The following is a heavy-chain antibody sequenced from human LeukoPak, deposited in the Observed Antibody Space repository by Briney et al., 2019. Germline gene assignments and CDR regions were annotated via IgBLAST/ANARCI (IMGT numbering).Heavy chain of an antibody. CDR3: ARERQRRFDY. D-gene: IGHD6-25*01. J-gene: IGHJ4*02. CDR1: GRSISSYY. CDR2: IYYSGST. Sequence: SETLSLTCTVSGRSISSYYWSWIRQPPGKGLEWIGYIYYSGSTNYNPSLKSRVTISVDTSKNRFSLKLSSVTAADTAVYYCARERQRRFDYWGQGTLVTVSS. V-gene: IGHV4-59*01.